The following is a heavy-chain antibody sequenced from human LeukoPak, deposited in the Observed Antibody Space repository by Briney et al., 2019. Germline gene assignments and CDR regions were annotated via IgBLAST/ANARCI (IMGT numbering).Heavy chain of an antibody. J-gene: IGHJ3*02. CDR1: GGTFSSYA. Sequence: SVKVSCKASGGTFSSYAISWVRQAPGQGLEWMGRIIPILGIANYAQKFQGRVTITADKSTSTAYMELSSLRSEDTAVYYCARGGYSSNRDAFDIWGQGTMVTVSS. V-gene: IGHV1-69*04. D-gene: IGHD6-13*01. CDR3: ARGGYSSNRDAFDI. CDR2: IIPILGIA.